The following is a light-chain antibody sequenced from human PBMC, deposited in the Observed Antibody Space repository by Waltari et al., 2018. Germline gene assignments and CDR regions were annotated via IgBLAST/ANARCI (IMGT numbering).Light chain of an antibody. Sequence: EIVLTQSPATLFLSPGERVTLSCRASQSISNFLAWYQQRPGQAPRLLMYDASKRAIGIPARFSGSGSGTDFTLTISSLEPEDSGIYYCQQRNGWPPMYTFGPGTKLEIK. CDR2: DAS. CDR1: QSISNF. CDR3: QQRNGWPPMYT. J-gene: IGKJ2*01. V-gene: IGKV3-11*01.